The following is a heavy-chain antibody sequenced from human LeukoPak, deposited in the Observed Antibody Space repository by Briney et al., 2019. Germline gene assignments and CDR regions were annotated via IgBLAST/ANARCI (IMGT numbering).Heavy chain of an antibody. D-gene: IGHD6-13*01. V-gene: IGHV4-59*08. CDR1: GGSISSYY. CDR2: IYYSGST. J-gene: IGHJ4*02. CDR3: PRSGSSWYHPIDY. Sequence: SETLSLTCTVSGGSISSYYWSWIRQPPGKGLEWIGYIYYSGSTNYNPSLKSRVTISVDTSKNQFSLKLSSVTAADTAVYYCPRSGSSWYHPIDYWGQGTLVTVSS.